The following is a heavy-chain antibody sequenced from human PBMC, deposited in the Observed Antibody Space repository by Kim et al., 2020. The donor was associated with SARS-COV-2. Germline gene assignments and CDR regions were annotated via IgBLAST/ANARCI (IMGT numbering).Heavy chain of an antibody. CDR3: ARGDGWLQSLFDY. Sequence: YAQKVQARLTITPAKTTGTAYMELSSLRSEDTAVYYCARGDGWLQSLFDYWGQGTLVTVSS. V-gene: IGHV1-69*04. D-gene: IGHD5-12*01. J-gene: IGHJ4*02.